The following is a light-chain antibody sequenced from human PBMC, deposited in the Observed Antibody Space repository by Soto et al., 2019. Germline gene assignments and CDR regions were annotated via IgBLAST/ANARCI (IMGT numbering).Light chain of an antibody. J-gene: IGLJ2*01. Sequence: QSALTQPRSVAGSPGQSVTISCTGTSSDVGGYNYVSWYQQHPGKAPKGMIYDVSERPSGVPDRFSGSKSGNTASLTISWLQAEDEADYYCCSNAGSYEVFGGGTKLTVL. CDR2: DVS. CDR1: SSDVGGYNY. V-gene: IGLV2-11*01. CDR3: CSNAGSYEV.